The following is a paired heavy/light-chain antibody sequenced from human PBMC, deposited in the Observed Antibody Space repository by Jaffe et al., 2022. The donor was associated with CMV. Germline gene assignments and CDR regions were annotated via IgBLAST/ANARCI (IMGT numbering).Light chain of an antibody. CDR3: QQYNSYWT. Sequence: DIQMTQSPSTLSASVGDRVTITCRASQSISSWLAWYQQKPGKVPKLLIYKASTLESGVPSRFSGSGSGTEFTLTISSLQPDDFATYYCQQYNSYWTFGQGTKVQIK. CDR1: QSISSW. J-gene: IGKJ1*01. CDR2: KAS. V-gene: IGKV1-5*03.
Heavy chain of an antibody. CDR3: ARVNNGHSVNYFDY. Sequence: EVQLVESGGGLVQPGGSLRLSCAASGFILSSYGMTWVRQAPGKGLEWLSYISCCTNTIYYADSVKGRFTISRDSAKNSLYLQMNSLRDEDTAVYYCARVNNGHSVNYFDYWGQGTLVTVSS. CDR1: GFILSSYG. D-gene: IGHD2-8*01. V-gene: IGHV3-48*02. J-gene: IGHJ4*02. CDR2: ISCCTNTI.